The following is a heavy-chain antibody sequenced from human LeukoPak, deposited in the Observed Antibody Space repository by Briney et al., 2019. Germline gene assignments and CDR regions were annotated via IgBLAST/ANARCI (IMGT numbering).Heavy chain of an antibody. CDR2: INHSGST. V-gene: IGHV4-34*01. Sequence: SETLSLTCAVYGGSFSGYYWSWIRQPPGKGLEWIGEINHSGSTNYNPSLKSRVTISVDTSKNQFSLKLSSVTAADTAVYYCARPRGGYYAYFDYWGQGTLVIVSS. D-gene: IGHD3-22*01. J-gene: IGHJ4*02. CDR3: ARPRGGYYAYFDY. CDR1: GGSFSGYY.